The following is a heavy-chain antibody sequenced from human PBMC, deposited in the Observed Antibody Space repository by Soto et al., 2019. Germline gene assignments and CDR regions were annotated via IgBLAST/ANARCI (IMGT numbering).Heavy chain of an antibody. V-gene: IGHV3-73*01. Sequence: GGSLRLSCVASGFTFRLSTVYRVRQASGKGLEWLGRIRSEPEGYATAYAASVTGRFAISRDDSKKTTFLQINGLKSEDTAVYYCAGTLVPELEPTSPYCVGLDVWGQGTTVTVSS. D-gene: IGHD1-1*01. CDR3: AGTLVPELEPTSPYCVGLDV. CDR2: IRSEPEGYAT. J-gene: IGHJ6*02. CDR1: GFTFRLST.